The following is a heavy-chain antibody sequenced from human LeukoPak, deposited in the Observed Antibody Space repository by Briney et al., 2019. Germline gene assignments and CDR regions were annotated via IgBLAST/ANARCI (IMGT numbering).Heavy chain of an antibody. D-gene: IGHD6-19*01. CDR2: FYQSGNT. CDR3: ARAIYSSGWFFDY. CDR1: GGSISSPIYF. Sequence: SETPSLTCTVSGGSISSPIYFWGWIRQPPGKGLEWIGSFYQSGNTYYNPSLESRLTVSADTSRNKISLKINSVTATDTAVYYCARAIYSSGWFFDYWGRGTLVT. V-gene: IGHV4-39*05. J-gene: IGHJ4*02.